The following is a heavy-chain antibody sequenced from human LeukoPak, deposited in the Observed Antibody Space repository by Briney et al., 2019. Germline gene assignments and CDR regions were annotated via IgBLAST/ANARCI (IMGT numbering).Heavy chain of an antibody. Sequence: GGSLRLSCAASGFTFSSYVMSWVRQAPGKGLEWASGISGSGGRTYSADSVKGLFTISRDNSKNTLYLQMSSLRAEDTAVYCWSKGDPSVGTTCDCWGQGTLVTVSS. CDR2: ISGSGGRT. CDR3: SKGDPSVGTTCDC. J-gene: IGHJ4*02. V-gene: IGHV3-23*01. CDR1: GFTFSSYV. D-gene: IGHD1-26*01.